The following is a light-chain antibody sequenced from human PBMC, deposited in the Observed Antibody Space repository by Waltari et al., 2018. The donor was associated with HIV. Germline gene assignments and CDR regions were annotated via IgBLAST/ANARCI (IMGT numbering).Light chain of an antibody. CDR2: GNN. CDR1: SSNIGAGYD. J-gene: IGLJ2*01. V-gene: IGLV1-40*01. CDR3: QSYDSSLTGSV. Sequence: QSVLTQPPSVSGAPGQRVTISCTRSSSNIGAGYDVHWYQQVPGTAPKLLIYGNNNRPSGVPDRFSASKSGASPSLAITGLQAEDEADYYCQSYDSSLTGSVFGGGTKLTVL.